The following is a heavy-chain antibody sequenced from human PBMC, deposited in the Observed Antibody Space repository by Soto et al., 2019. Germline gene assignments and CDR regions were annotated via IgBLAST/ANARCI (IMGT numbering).Heavy chain of an antibody. CDR2: IDNSGTIK. Sequence: PGGSLRLSCAASGFTFSDYYMTWIRQAPGKGLEWVSYIDNSGTIKYYADSVKGRFTISGDNTKNSLSLQMNSLGAEDTAIYYCARIEGDCSGGSCYSGGFDYWGQGALVTVSS. CDR1: GFTFSDYY. V-gene: IGHV3-11*01. D-gene: IGHD2-15*01. J-gene: IGHJ4*02. CDR3: ARIEGDCSGGSCYSGGFDY.